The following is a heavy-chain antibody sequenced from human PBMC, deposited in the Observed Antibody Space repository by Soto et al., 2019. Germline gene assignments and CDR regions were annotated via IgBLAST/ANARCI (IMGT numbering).Heavy chain of an antibody. D-gene: IGHD3-10*01. CDR2: IYPGDSDT. Sequence: GESLKISCKGSGYSFTSYWIGWVRQMPGKGLEWMGIIYPGDSDTRYSPSFQGQVTISADKSISTAYLQWSSLKASDTAMYYCARVYYGSGTQNPYYFDYWGQGTLVTVSS. J-gene: IGHJ4*02. V-gene: IGHV5-51*01. CDR1: GYSFTSYW. CDR3: ARVYYGSGTQNPYYFDY.